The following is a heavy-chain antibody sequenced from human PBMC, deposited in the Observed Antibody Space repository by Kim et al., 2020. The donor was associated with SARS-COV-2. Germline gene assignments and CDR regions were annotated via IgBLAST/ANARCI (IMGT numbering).Heavy chain of an antibody. J-gene: IGHJ4*02. CDR3: ARDQGRPLSDFWSGYYDY. D-gene: IGHD3-3*01. Sequence: ASVKVSCKASGYTFTSYYMHWVRQAPGQGLEWMGIINPSGGSTSYAQKFQGRVTMTRDTSTSTVYMELSSLRSEDTAVYYCARDQGRPLSDFWSGYYDYWGQGTLVTVSS. CDR2: INPSGGST. CDR1: GYTFTSYY. V-gene: IGHV1-46*01.